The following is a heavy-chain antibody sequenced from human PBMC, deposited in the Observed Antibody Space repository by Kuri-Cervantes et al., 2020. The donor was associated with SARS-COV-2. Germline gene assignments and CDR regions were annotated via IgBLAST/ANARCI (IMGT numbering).Heavy chain of an antibody. J-gene: IGHJ5*02. D-gene: IGHD2-2*01. Sequence: GGSLRLSCAVSGFTFSGSAMHWVRQASGKGLEWVGRIRSKANSYATAYAASVKGRFTISRDDSKNTAYLQMNSLKTEDTAVYYCTRRARSTSFWFDPWGQGTLVTVSS. CDR1: GFTFSGSA. V-gene: IGHV3-73*01. CDR2: IRSKANSYAT. CDR3: TRRARSTSFWFDP.